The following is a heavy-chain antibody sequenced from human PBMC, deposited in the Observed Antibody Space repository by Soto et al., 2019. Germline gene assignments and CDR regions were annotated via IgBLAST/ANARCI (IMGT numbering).Heavy chain of an antibody. Sequence: SVKVSCKASGFTFTSSAVQWVRQARGQRLEWIGWIVVGSGNTNYAQKFQERVTITRDMSTSTAYMELSSLRSEDTAVYYCAADVSYSSSWVNIDYWGQGTLVTVSS. V-gene: IGHV1-58*01. CDR3: AADVSYSSSWVNIDY. CDR2: IVVGSGNT. D-gene: IGHD6-13*01. CDR1: GFTFTSSA. J-gene: IGHJ4*02.